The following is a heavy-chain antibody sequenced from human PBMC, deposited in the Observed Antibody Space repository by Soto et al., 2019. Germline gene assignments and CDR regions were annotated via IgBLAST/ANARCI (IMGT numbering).Heavy chain of an antibody. V-gene: IGHV4-4*02. Sequence: LETLSLTCAVSGGSISSSNWWRWVRQPPGKGLEWIGEIYHSGSTNYNPSPKSRVTITVDKSKNQFSLKLSSLTAADTAVYYCAGTIFGVVYYMDVWGKGTTVTVSS. CDR3: AGTIFGVVYYMDV. J-gene: IGHJ6*03. D-gene: IGHD3-3*01. CDR1: GGSISSSNW. CDR2: IYHSGST.